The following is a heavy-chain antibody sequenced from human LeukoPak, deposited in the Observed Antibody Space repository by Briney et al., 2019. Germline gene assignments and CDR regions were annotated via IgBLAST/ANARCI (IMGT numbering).Heavy chain of an antibody. V-gene: IGHV3-74*01. CDR3: VRDGRGRTPYDC. J-gene: IGHJ4*02. CDR2: ISPDGRNI. D-gene: IGHD2-15*01. CDR1: GFSLSDYR. Sequence: GGSLRLSCAASGFSLSDYRMNWVRQVPGKGPVWVSHISPDGRNIAYADSVKGRFTISRDSAKNTLYLQMNSLRVEDTAIYYCVRDGRGRTPYDCWGQGTLVTVSS.